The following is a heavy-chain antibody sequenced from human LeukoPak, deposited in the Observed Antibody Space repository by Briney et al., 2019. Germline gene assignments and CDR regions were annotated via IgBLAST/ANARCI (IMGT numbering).Heavy chain of an antibody. CDR3: ASGCSSTSCYEYYFDY. Sequence: ASVKVSCKASGYIFTGYYMHWLRQPRGPALDWMGWINPNSGGTNYEQKFQGRVTMTRDTSISTAYMELSRLRSDDTAVYYCASGCSSTSCYEYYFDYWGQGTLVTVSS. V-gene: IGHV1-2*02. D-gene: IGHD2-2*01. CDR1: GYIFTGYY. J-gene: IGHJ4*02. CDR2: INPNSGGT.